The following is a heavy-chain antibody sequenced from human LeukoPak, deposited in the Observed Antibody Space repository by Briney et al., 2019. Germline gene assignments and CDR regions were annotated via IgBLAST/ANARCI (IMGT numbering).Heavy chain of an antibody. CDR1: GFTFDDYA. CDR2: IRYDGSNK. V-gene: IGHV3-30*02. J-gene: IGHJ6*03. CDR3: ARDWAVTAYYYYYMDV. Sequence: GGSLRLSCAASGFTFDDYAMSWVRQAPGKGLEWVAFIRYDGSNKYYADSVKGRFTISRDNSKNTLYLQMNSLRAEDTAVYYCARDWAVTAYYYYYMDVWGKGTTVTVSS. D-gene: IGHD2-21*02.